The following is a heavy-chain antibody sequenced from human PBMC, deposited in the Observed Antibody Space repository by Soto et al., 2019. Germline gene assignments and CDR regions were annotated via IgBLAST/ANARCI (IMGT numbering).Heavy chain of an antibody. J-gene: IGHJ5*02. CDR2: IYYSGST. V-gene: IGHV4-31*02. Sequence: DLEWIGYIYYSGSTYYNPSLKSRVTISVDTSKNQFSLKLSSVTAADTAVYYCARVLSSWEWMMGFDPWGQGTLVTVSS. D-gene: IGHD6-13*01. CDR3: ARVLSSWEWMMGFDP.